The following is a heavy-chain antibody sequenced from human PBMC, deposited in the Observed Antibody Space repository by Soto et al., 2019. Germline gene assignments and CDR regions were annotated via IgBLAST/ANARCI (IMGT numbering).Heavy chain of an antibody. Sequence: PSETLSLTCAVSGGSISSSNWWSWVRQPPGKGLEWIGEIYHSGSTNYNPSLKSRVTISVDKSKNQFSLKLSSVTAADTAVYYCARKVIAAAGTRRFDYWGQGTLVTVSS. CDR2: IYHSGST. D-gene: IGHD6-13*01. CDR1: GGSISSSNW. V-gene: IGHV4-4*02. J-gene: IGHJ4*02. CDR3: ARKVIAAAGTRRFDY.